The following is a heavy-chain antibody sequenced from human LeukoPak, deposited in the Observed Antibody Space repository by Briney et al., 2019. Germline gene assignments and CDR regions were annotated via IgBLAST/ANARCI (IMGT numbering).Heavy chain of an antibody. Sequence: PGGSLRLSCAASGFTFSSYAMSWVRQAPGKGPEWVSDISGSGGSTYYADSVKGRFTISRDNSKNTLYLQMNSLRAEDTAVYYCAKGVVVTAIPPFQHWGQGTLVTVSS. CDR3: AKGVVVTAIPPFQH. D-gene: IGHD2-21*02. CDR1: GFTFSSYA. CDR2: ISGSGGST. V-gene: IGHV3-23*01. J-gene: IGHJ1*01.